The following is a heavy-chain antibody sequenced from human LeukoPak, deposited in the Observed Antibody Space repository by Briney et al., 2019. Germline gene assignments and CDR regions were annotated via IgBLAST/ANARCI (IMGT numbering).Heavy chain of an antibody. CDR3: ARDYYDFWSGYGWFDP. D-gene: IGHD3-3*01. CDR1: GYTFTSYG. CDR2: ISAHNGNT. V-gene: IGHV1-18*01. Sequence: ASVKVSCKASGYTFTSYGISWVRQAPGQGLEWMGWISAHNGNTNYAQKLQGRVTMTTDTSTSTAYMELRSLRSDDTAVYYCARDYYDFWSGYGWFDPWGQGTLVTVSS. J-gene: IGHJ5*02.